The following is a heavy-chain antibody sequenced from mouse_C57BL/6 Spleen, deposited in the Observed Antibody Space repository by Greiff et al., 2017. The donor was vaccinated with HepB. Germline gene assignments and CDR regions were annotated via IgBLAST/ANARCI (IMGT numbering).Heavy chain of an antibody. Sequence: EVKLQQSGPELVKPGASVKISCKASGYTFTDYYMNWVKQSHGKSLEWIGDINPNNGGTSYNQKFKGKATLTVDKSSSTAYIELRSLTSEDSAVYYCARSNYGSRGDYWGQGTTLTVSS. D-gene: IGHD1-1*01. J-gene: IGHJ2*01. V-gene: IGHV1-26*01. CDR3: ARSNYGSRGDY. CDR2: INPNNGGT. CDR1: GYTFTDYY.